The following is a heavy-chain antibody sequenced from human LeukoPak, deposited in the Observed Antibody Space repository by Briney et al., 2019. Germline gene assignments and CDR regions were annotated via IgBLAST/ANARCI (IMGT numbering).Heavy chain of an antibody. CDR3: AKESSHIGTPLFDY. D-gene: IGHD1-14*01. CDR2: ISAYNGNT. CDR1: GYTFTSYG. J-gene: IGHJ4*01. Sequence: GASVKVSCKASGYTFTSYGISWVRQAPGQGLEWMGWISAYNGNTNYAQKLQGRVTMTTDTSTSTAYMELRSLRSDDTAIYYCAKESSHIGTPLFDYWGHGTLVTVSS. V-gene: IGHV1-18*01.